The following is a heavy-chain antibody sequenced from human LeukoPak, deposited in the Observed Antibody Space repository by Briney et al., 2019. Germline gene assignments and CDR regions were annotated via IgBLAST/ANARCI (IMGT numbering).Heavy chain of an antibody. Sequence: PSETLSLTCTVSGGSISSYYWTWIRQPPGKGLEWIGHVYYSGTSNYSPSLKSRVTISLDTSKNQFSLKVRSVTAADTAVYYCARDAGREIDYWGQGILVTVSS. CDR3: ARDAGREIDY. CDR1: GGSISSYY. J-gene: IGHJ4*02. CDR2: VYYSGTS. D-gene: IGHD3-10*01. V-gene: IGHV4-59*01.